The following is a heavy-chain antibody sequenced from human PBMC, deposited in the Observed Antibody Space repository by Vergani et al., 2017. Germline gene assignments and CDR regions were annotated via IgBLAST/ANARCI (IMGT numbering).Heavy chain of an antibody. D-gene: IGHD6-6*01. CDR3: AGGSYSSSSNWFDP. Sequence: QVQLQESGPGLVKPSGTLSLTCAVSGGSISSSNWWSWVRQPPGKGLEWIGEIYHSGSTYYNPSLKSRVTISVDRSKNQFSLKLSAVTAADTAVYYCAGGSYSSSSNWFDPWGQGTLVTVSS. CDR2: IYHSGST. V-gene: IGHV4-4*02. J-gene: IGHJ5*02. CDR1: GGSISSSNW.